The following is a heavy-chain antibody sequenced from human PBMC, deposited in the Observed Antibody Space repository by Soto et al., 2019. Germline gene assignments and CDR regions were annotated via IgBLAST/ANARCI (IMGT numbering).Heavy chain of an antibody. J-gene: IGHJ4*01. CDR1: GYTFRTYW. CDR3: ARYDCSGYFHFEC. CDR2: IYPDDSDT. V-gene: IGHV5-51*01. D-gene: IGHD3-22*01. Sequence: PGESLKISCTGSGYTFRTYWIGWVRQMPGKGREWMGIIYPDDSDTRYSPSFQGQVTISADKSISTAYLQWSSLKASDTVMYYWARYDCSGYFHFECWGRGTRVTVSS.